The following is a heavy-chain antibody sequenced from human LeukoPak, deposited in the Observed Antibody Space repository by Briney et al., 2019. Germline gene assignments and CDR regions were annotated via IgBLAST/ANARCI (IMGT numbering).Heavy chain of an antibody. CDR3: AKDAPPVGGGSPFDY. D-gene: IGHD2-15*01. Sequence: GGSLRLSCAASGFTFSSYAMRWVRPAPEKGLERVSAIRGNGGSTYYADSVTGRFTISRDNAKNTLYLQMNSLRAEDTAVYYCAKDAPPVGGGSPFDYWGQGTLVTVSS. CDR2: IRGNGGST. J-gene: IGHJ4*02. CDR1: GFTFSSYA. V-gene: IGHV3-23*01.